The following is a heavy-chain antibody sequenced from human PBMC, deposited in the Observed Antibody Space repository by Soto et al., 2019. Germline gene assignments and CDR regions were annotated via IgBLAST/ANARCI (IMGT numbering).Heavy chain of an antibody. Sequence: PGESLKISCKASGYSFTTYWIAWVRQMPGKGLEWMGIINPGDSDIRYSPSFQGQVTISADNSISTAYLQWSSLKASDTAMYYCARHEPFYYYYYGMDVWGRGTAVTVSS. J-gene: IGHJ6*02. V-gene: IGHV5-51*01. CDR1: GYSFTTYW. CDR2: INPGDSDI. CDR3: ARHEPFYYYYYGMDV.